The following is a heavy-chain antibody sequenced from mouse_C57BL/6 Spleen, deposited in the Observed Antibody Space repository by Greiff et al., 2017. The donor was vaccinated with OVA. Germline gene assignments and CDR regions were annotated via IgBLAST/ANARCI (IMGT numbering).Heavy chain of an antibody. CDR1: GYSFTGYY. D-gene: IGHD2-10*02. CDR2: INPSTGGT. CDR3: AREEIRMSAMDY. Sequence: VQLQQSGPELVKPGASVKISCKASGYSFTGYYMNWVKQSPEKSLEWIGEINPSTGGTTYNQKFKAKATLTVDKSSSTAYMQLKSLTSEDSAVYYCAREEIRMSAMDYWGQGTSVTVSS. J-gene: IGHJ4*01. V-gene: IGHV1-42*01.